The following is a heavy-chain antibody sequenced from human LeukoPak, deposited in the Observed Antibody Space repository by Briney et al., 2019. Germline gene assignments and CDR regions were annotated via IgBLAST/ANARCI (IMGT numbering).Heavy chain of an antibody. Sequence: SETLSLTCTVSGGSISGYYWSWFRQPAGKGLEWIVRIYTSGSTNYNPSLKSRVTLSVDTSKNQFSLKLSSVTAADTAVYYCARLPYGDYCDYWGQGTLVTVSS. CDR2: IYTSGST. V-gene: IGHV4-4*07. CDR3: ARLPYGDYCDY. D-gene: IGHD4-17*01. J-gene: IGHJ4*02. CDR1: GGSISGYY.